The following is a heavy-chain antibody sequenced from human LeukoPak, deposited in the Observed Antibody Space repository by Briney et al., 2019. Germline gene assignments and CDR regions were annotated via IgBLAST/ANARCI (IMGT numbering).Heavy chain of an antibody. CDR3: ARDRGVDTAMVNWFDP. V-gene: IGHV3-21*04. CDR1: GFTFSSYN. CDR2: ITSSATYI. J-gene: IGHJ5*02. D-gene: IGHD5-18*01. Sequence: PGGSLRLSCAASGFTFSSYNMNWVRQAPGKAMEWVSSITSSATYIFYADSVKGRFTISRDNAKNSLYLQMNSLRAEDTAWYYCARDRGVDTAMVNWFDPWGQGTLVTVSS.